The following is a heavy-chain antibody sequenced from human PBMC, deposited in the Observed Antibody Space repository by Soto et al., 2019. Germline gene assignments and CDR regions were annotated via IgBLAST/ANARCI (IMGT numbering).Heavy chain of an antibody. Sequence: ASVKVSCKASGYTFSRYGISWVRQAPGQGLEWMGWISGYNGDTNYSQKFQGRVTMTIDTSTTTAYMELRGLTSDDTAIYYCAKNGQPPYYYYGLDVWG. D-gene: IGHD2-8*01. CDR3: AKNGQPPYYYYGLDV. CDR2: ISGYNGDT. CDR1: GYTFSRYG. J-gene: IGHJ6*02. V-gene: IGHV1-18*01.